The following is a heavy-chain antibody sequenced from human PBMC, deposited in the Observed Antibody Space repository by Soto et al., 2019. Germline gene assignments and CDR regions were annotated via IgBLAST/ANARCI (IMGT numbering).Heavy chain of an antibody. CDR1: GFTFNTYA. CDR3: AKSSGSYSVAAFDI. D-gene: IGHD1-26*01. Sequence: GGSLRLSCAASGFTFNTYAMSWVRQAPGKGLEWVSTIKISADTTYYADSVRGRFTISRDNSKSTLYLQMNSLRAEDTAVYYCAKSSGSYSVAAFDIWGQGTMVTVSS. J-gene: IGHJ3*02. V-gene: IGHV3-23*01. CDR2: IKISADTT.